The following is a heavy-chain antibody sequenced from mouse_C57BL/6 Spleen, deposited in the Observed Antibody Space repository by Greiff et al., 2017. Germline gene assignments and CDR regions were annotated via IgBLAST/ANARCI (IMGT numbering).Heavy chain of an antibody. J-gene: IGHJ4*01. D-gene: IGHD1-1*01. V-gene: IGHV1-55*01. Sequence: VQLQQPGAELVKPGASVKMSCKASGYTFTSYWITWVKQRPGQGLEWIGDIYPGSGSTKYNEKFKSKATLTVDTSASTAYKHLSSLTSEDSAVYYCARGRTTVWMDYWGQGTSGTVSS. CDR1: GYTFTSYW. CDR2: IYPGSGST. CDR3: ARGRTTVWMDY.